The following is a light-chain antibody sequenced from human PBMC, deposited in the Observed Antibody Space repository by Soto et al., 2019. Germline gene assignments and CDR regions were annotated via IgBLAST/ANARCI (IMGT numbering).Light chain of an antibody. CDR3: QQYDTSPLT. V-gene: IGKV3-20*01. CDR2: AAA. CDR1: QSLSSNN. Sequence: EIVLTQSPGTLTLSPGERATLSCRASQSLSSNNLAWYQQRPGQAPRLLIYAAASRAAGVPDRFSGSGSGTDFTLTITRLGPENFAVYFCQQYDTSPLTFGGGTKVDIK. J-gene: IGKJ4*01.